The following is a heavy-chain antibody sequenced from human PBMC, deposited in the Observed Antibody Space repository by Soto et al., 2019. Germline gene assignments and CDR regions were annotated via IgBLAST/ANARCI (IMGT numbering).Heavy chain of an antibody. V-gene: IGHV4-4*07. Sequence: QVQLQESGPGLVKPSETLSLNCTVSGDSVRENYWIWIRQPAGKGLEWIGRIDSSGTTNYSPSIKSRVTMSIDTSKNQFSLKVTSVTAADTAVYYCVRGLCGHDQVFEYWGQGTLVTVSS. CDR2: IDSSGTT. CDR3: VRGLCGHDQVFEY. J-gene: IGHJ4*02. CDR1: GDSVRENY. D-gene: IGHD5-12*01.